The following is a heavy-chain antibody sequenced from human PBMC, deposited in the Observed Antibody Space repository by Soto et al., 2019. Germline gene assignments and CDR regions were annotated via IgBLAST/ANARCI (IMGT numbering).Heavy chain of an antibody. CDR1: GGSISSYY. J-gene: IGHJ4*02. CDR3: ARRCNSGSCPFDF. CDR2: IYYSGST. V-gene: IGHV4-59*08. Sequence: SETLSLTCTVSGGSISSYYWSWIRQPPGKGLEWIGYIYYSGSTNYNPSLKSRVTISVDTSKNQFSLKMSSVTAADSAVYYCARRCNSGSCPFDFWGQGTLVTVSS. D-gene: IGHD6-13*01.